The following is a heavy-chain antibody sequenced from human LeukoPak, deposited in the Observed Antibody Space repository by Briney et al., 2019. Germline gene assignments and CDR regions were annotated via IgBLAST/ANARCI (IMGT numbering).Heavy chain of an antibody. CDR2: IWYDGSNK. D-gene: IGHD5-12*01. CDR3: ASSGGYSGYGRYFDY. CDR1: GFTFSSYG. J-gene: IGHJ4*02. V-gene: IGHV3-33*01. Sequence: GGSLRLSCAASGFTFSSYGMHWVRQAPGKGLEWVAVIWYDGSNKYYADSVKGRFTISRDNSKNTLYLQMNSLRAEDTAVYYCASSGGYSGYGRYFDYWGQGTLVTVSS.